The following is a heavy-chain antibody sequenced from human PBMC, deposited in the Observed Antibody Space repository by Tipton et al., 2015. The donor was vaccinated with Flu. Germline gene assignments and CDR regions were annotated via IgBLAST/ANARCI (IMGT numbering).Heavy chain of an antibody. CDR1: GDSIGRAYC. V-gene: IGHV4-38-2*01. Sequence: TLSLPCSVSGDSIGRAYCWGWIRQPPGKGLEWIGNICQGGSTYDNPSLKSRVPISVDRSKNQFSLRLSSVTAADTAVYYCARREYSNYVSEPRNWFDPWGQGTLVTVS. CDR3: ARREYSNYVSEPRNWFDP. J-gene: IGHJ5*02. CDR2: ICQGGST. D-gene: IGHD4-11*01.